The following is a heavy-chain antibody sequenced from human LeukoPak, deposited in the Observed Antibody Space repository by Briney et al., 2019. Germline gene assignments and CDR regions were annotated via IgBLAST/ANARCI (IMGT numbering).Heavy chain of an antibody. J-gene: IGHJ4*02. CDR3: ARGGVQNLNYDILTGPIQY. D-gene: IGHD3-9*01. V-gene: IGHV1-69*13. CDR1: GGTFSSYA. CDR2: IIPIFGTA. Sequence: SVKVSCKASGGTFSSYAISWVRQAPGQGLEWMGGIIPIFGTANYAQKFQGRVTITADESTSTAYMELSSLRSEDTAVYYCARGGVQNLNYDILTGPIQYWGQGTLVTVSS.